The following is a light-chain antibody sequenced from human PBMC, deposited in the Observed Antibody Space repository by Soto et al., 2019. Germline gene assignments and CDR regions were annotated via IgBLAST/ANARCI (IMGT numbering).Light chain of an antibody. J-gene: IGKJ4*01. Sequence: DIQMTQSPSSVSASVGDRVTITCRASQSISIWLVWYQQKPGKAPKLLIYAASSLQSGVPSRFSGSGSGTDFTLTISSLQPEDFATYYCQQANSFPLTFGGGTKVEIK. CDR3: QQANSFPLT. CDR1: QSISIW. CDR2: AAS. V-gene: IGKV1-12*01.